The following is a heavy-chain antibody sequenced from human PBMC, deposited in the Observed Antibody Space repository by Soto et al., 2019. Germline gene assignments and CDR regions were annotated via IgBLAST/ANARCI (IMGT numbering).Heavy chain of an antibody. V-gene: IGHV3-30*18. J-gene: IGHJ4*02. CDR1: GFTFRDYG. D-gene: IGHD3-3*01. CDR3: ANVGGSDSWTGFQGHYYFDY. CDR2: ISYDGGNK. Sequence: QVHLVESGGGVVQPGRSLRLSCAASGFTFRDYGMNWVRQAPGRGLEWVAVISYDGGNKFYSDSVKGRFAISRDNSKNTVYLQMNTLISEDAAVYYCANVGGSDSWTGFQGHYYFDYWGQGNRVTVSP.